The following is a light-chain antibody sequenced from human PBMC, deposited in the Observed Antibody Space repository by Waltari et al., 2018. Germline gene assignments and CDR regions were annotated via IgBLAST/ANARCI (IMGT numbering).Light chain of an antibody. J-gene: IGLJ1*01. CDR2: DVT. CDR1: ISDLGSYEY. V-gene: IGLV2-14*03. CDR3: GSYTAGSALYV. Sequence: QSAPSQPAPVSGSPGQSITISCTGAISDLGSYEYVSRYQQHPGRVPRLIIFDVTKRPSGVSSRFSGSKSANTASLTISGLQAEDEADYYCGSYTAGSALYVLGTGT.